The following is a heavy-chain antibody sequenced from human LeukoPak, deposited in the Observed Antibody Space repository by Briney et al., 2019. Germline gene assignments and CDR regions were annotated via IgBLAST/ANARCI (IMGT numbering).Heavy chain of an antibody. CDR2: VYPVGST. CDR3: ARSRDGYNFNWYFDL. Sequence: GGSLRLSCAASGFSFSSYAMSWVRQAPGKGLEWVSIVYPVGSTFYADSVKGRFTISRHNSQNTLYLQMNSLRAEDSAVYFCARSRDGYNFNWYFDLWGRGTLVTVSS. J-gene: IGHJ2*01. D-gene: IGHD5-24*01. CDR1: GFSFSSYA. V-gene: IGHV3-53*04.